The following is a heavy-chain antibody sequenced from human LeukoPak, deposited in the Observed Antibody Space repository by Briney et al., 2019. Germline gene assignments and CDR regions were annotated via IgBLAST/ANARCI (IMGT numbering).Heavy chain of an antibody. CDR1: GFTFDDYG. CDR2: INWNGGST. V-gene: IGHV3-20*04. D-gene: IGHD4-23*01. Sequence: GSLRLSCAASGFTFDDYGMSWVRQAPGKGLEWVSGINWNGGSTGYADSVKGRFTISRDNAKNSLYLQMNSLRAEDTALYYCARGVFNSHTVVTRAAAFDIWGQGTMVTVSS. CDR3: ARGVFNSHTVVTRAAAFDI. J-gene: IGHJ3*02.